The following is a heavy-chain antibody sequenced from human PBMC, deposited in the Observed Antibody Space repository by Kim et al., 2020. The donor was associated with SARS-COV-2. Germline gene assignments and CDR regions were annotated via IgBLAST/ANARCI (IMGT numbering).Heavy chain of an antibody. J-gene: IGHJ6*02. CDR1: AFTFHQYA. CDR2: FSLDTDRR. D-gene: IGHD1-1*01. V-gene: IGHV3-9*01. CDR3: TKDIKPGGADV. Sequence: GGSLRLSCTVPAFTFHQYAVHWVRQAPGKGLEWVSGFSLDTDRRDYAESVRGRFTISRDTAKNSIHLQMDSLRAEDTALYYCTKDIKPGGADVWGQGTTVPGSS.